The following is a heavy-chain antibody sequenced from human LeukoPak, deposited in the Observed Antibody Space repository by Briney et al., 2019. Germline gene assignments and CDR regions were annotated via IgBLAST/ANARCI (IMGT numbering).Heavy chain of an antibody. Sequence: PSETLSPTCAVYGGSFSGFYWSWVRQPPGKGLEWIGEINHSGSSNYNPSLKSRVTTSVDTSKNQFSLKLTSVTAADTAVYYCARGKSSPHAFDIWGQGTMVTVSS. V-gene: IGHV4-34*01. CDR3: ARGKSSPHAFDI. CDR1: GGSFSGFY. CDR2: INHSGSS. J-gene: IGHJ3*02.